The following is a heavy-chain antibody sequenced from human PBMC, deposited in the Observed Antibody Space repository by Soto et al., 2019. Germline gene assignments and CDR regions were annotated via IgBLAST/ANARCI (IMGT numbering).Heavy chain of an antibody. CDR3: ARRRHPNWGPPSGGAFDI. V-gene: IGHV4-39*01. CDR1: GGSISSSSYY. CDR2: IYYSGST. J-gene: IGHJ3*02. Sequence: SETLSLTCTVSGGSISSSSYYWGWIRQPPGKGLEWIGSIYYSGSTYYNPSLKSRVTISVDTSKNQFSLKLSSVTAADTAVYYCARRRHPNWGPPSGGAFDIWGQGTMVTVSS. D-gene: IGHD7-27*01.